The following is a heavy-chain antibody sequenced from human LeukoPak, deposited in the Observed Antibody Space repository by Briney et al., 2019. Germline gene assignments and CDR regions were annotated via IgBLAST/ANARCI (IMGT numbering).Heavy chain of an antibody. CDR3: ARVPSIGGAYCTNGVCYSPTFGY. V-gene: IGHV4-34*01. D-gene: IGHD2-8*01. J-gene: IGHJ4*02. CDR2: INHSGST. CDR1: GGSFSGYY. Sequence: SETLSLTCAVYGGSFSGYYWSWIRQPPGKGLEWIREINHSGSTNYNPSLKSRVTISVDTSKNQFSLKLSSVTAADTAVYYCARVPSIGGAYCTNGVCYSPTFGYWGQGTLVTVSS.